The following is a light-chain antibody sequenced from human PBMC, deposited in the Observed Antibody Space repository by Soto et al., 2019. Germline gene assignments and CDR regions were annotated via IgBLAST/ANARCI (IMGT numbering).Light chain of an antibody. CDR1: QSVSSSY. CDR3: QQYGSSRA. V-gene: IGKV3-20*01. CDR2: GAS. J-gene: IGKJ4*01. Sequence: EIVLTQPPGTLSLSPGERATLSCRASQSVSSSYLAWYQQKPGQAPRLLIYGASSRATGIPDRFSGSGSGTDFTLTISRLEPEDFAVYYCQQYGSSRAFGGGTKVDIK.